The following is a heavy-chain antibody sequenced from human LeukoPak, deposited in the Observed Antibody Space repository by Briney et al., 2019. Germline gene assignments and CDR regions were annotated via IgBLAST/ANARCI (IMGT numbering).Heavy chain of an antibody. CDR1: GYTFTGYY. Sequence: GASVKVSCKASGYTFTGYYMHWVRQAPGQGLEWMGGIIPIFGTANYAQKFQGRVTITADKSTSTAYMELSSLRSEDTAVYYCARGQTGYSSSGDYWGQGTLVTVSS. J-gene: IGHJ4*02. V-gene: IGHV1-69*06. CDR2: IIPIFGTA. CDR3: ARGQTGYSSSGDY. D-gene: IGHD6-13*01.